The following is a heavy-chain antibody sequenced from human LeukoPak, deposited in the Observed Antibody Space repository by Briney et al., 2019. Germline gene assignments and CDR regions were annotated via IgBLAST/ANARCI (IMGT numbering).Heavy chain of an antibody. CDR1: GGSISSYY. CDR2: IYYSGST. V-gene: IGHV4-59*08. J-gene: IGHJ4*02. D-gene: IGHD6-13*01. CDR3: ARASSSWYYYFDY. Sequence: SETLSLTCTVSGGSISSYYWSWIRQPPGKGREWIGYIYYSGSTNYNPSLKSRVTISVDTSKNQFSLKLSSVTAADTAVYHCARASSSWYYYFDYWAREPWSPSPQ.